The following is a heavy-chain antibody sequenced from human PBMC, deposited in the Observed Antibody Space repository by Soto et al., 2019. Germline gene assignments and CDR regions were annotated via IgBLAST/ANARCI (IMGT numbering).Heavy chain of an antibody. Sequence: GESLKISCKGSGYSFTSYWIGWVRQMPGKGLEWMGIIYPGDSDTRYSPSFQGQVTISADKSISTAYLQWSSLKASDTAMYDCARPRAARHNDAFDIGGQGTMVTVSS. CDR2: IYPGDSDT. D-gene: IGHD6-6*01. CDR3: ARPRAARHNDAFDI. CDR1: GYSFTSYW. J-gene: IGHJ3*02. V-gene: IGHV5-51*01.